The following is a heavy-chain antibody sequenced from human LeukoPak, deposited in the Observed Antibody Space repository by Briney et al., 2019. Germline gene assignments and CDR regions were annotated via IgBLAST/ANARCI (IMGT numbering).Heavy chain of an antibody. D-gene: IGHD1-20*01. CDR3: ARHSDPLTGTTSLGDAFDI. J-gene: IGHJ3*02. CDR2: IYYSGST. V-gene: IGHV4-39*01. Sequence: TSETLSLTCTVSGGSISSSSYSWGWIRQPPGKGLEWIGSIYYSGSTYYNPSLKSRVTISVDTSKNQFSLKLSSVTAADTAVYYCARHSDPLTGTTSLGDAFDIWGQGTMVTVSS. CDR1: GGSISSSSYS.